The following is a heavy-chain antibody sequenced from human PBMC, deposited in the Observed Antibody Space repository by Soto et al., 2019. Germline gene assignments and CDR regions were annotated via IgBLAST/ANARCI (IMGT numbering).Heavy chain of an antibody. Sequence: GASVKVSCKASGGTFSSYAISWVRQAPGQGLEWMGGIIPIFGTANYAQKFQGRVTITADESTSTAYMELSSLRSEDTAVYYCARDALASRGVHCYGMDVWGQGTTVTVSS. D-gene: IGHD3-10*01. CDR3: ARDALASRGVHCYGMDV. V-gene: IGHV1-69*13. J-gene: IGHJ6*02. CDR2: IIPIFGTA. CDR1: GGTFSSYA.